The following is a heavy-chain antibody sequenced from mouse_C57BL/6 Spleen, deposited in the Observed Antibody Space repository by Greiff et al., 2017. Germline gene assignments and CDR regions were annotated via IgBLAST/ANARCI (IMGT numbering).Heavy chain of an antibody. Sequence: EVKLMESGPGLVKPSQSLSLTCSVSGYSITSGYYWNWIRQFPGNKLEWMGYISYDGSNNYNPSLKNRISISRDTSENQFFLKLNSVTTEDTATYYCAYYGSSSYYYAMDYWGQGTSVTVSS. CDR3: AYYGSSSYYYAMDY. V-gene: IGHV3-6*01. D-gene: IGHD1-1*01. J-gene: IGHJ4*01. CDR1: GYSITSGYY. CDR2: ISYDGSN.